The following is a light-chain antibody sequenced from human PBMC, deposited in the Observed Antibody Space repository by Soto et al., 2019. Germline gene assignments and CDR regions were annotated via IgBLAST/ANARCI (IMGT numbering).Light chain of an antibody. J-gene: IGKJ4*01. CDR3: QQGNSFPLT. CDR1: QDINIA. Sequence: DIPMTQSPSSVSASVGDRVTITCRASQDINIALAWFQQKPGEAPSLLIYTASSLHSGVPSRFSGSGSGTDFTLTISSLQPEDFATYYCQQGNSFPLTFGGGTKVEIK. CDR2: TAS. V-gene: IGKV1-12*01.